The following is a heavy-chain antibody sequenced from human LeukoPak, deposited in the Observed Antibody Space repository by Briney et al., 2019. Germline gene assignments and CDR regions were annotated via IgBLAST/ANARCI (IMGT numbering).Heavy chain of an antibody. CDR2: INHSGST. J-gene: IGHJ5*02. Sequence: SETLFLTCAVYGGSFSGYYWSWIRQPPGKGLEWIGEINHSGSTNYNPSLKSRVTISVDTSKNQFSLKLSSVTAADTAVYYCARVGRAAGARYNWFDPWGQGTLVTVSS. CDR1: GGSFSGYY. V-gene: IGHV4-34*01. D-gene: IGHD6-13*01. CDR3: ARVGRAAGARYNWFDP.